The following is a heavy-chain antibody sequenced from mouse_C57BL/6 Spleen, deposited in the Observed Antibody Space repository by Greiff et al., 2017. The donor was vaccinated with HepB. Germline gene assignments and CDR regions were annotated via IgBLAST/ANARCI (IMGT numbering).Heavy chain of an antibody. Sequence: EVQLQQSGPELVKPGASVKIPCKASGYTFTDYNMDWVKQSHGKSLEWIGDINPNNGGTIYNQKFKGKATLTVDKSSSTAYMELRSLTSEDTAVYYCARAGFITTGCVAYWGQGTLVTVSA. CDR3: ARAGFITTGCVAY. CDR1: GYTFTDYN. J-gene: IGHJ3*01. D-gene: IGHD1-1*01. V-gene: IGHV1-18*01. CDR2: INPNNGGT.